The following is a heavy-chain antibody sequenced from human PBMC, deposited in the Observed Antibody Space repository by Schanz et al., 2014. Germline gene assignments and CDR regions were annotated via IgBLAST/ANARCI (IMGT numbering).Heavy chain of an antibody. D-gene: IGHD3-10*01. CDR3: ARIGGSVFDS. CDR1: GFSFTTYA. Sequence: EVQLLESGGGLVQPGGSLRLSCASSGFSFTTYAMSWVRQAPGKGLEWVSSISSGGGSTYYADSVKGRFTISRDNSKTSLYLQVNSLRAEDTAVYYCARIGGSVFDSWAQGTLVTVSS. CDR2: ISSGGGST. V-gene: IGHV3-23*01. J-gene: IGHJ4*02.